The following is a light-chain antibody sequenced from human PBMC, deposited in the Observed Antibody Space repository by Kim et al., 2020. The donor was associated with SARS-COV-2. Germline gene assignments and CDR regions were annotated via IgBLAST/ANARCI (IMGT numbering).Light chain of an antibody. CDR3: QQSYITPFT. CDR2: AAS. J-gene: IGKJ3*01. Sequence: DIQMTQSPSSLSASIGDRVTITCRTTQSISSHLNWYQQKPGRAPKLLISAASTLQGGVPSRFSGSGSETDFTLTISSLQPEDFATYFCQQSYITPFTFGPGTKVDIK. V-gene: IGKV1-39*01. CDR1: QSISSH.